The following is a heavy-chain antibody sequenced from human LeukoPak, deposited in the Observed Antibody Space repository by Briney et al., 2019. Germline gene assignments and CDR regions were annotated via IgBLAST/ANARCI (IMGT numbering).Heavy chain of an antibody. CDR1: GYTFTSYY. V-gene: IGHV1-2*02. Sequence: GSVKVSCKASGYTFTSYYMHWVRQAPGQGLEWMGWINSNSGGTNYAQKFQGRVTMTRDTSISTAYMELSRLRSDDTAVYYCARDKGSGSGSYWYYMDVWGKGTTVTVSS. D-gene: IGHD3-10*01. CDR2: INSNSGGT. CDR3: ARDKGSGSGSYWYYMDV. J-gene: IGHJ6*03.